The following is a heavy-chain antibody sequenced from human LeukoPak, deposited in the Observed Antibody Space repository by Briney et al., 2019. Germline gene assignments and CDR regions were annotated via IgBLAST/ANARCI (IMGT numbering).Heavy chain of an antibody. V-gene: IGHV1-2*02. Sequence: ASVKVSCKASGYTFTGYYMHWVRQAPGQGLEWMGWINPNSGGTNYAQKFQGRVTMTRDTSISTAYMELSRLRSDDTAVYYCARYYYDSSGKFDYWAQGTLVIVSS. D-gene: IGHD3-22*01. CDR2: INPNSGGT. CDR3: ARYYYDSSGKFDY. CDR1: GYTFTGYY. J-gene: IGHJ4*02.